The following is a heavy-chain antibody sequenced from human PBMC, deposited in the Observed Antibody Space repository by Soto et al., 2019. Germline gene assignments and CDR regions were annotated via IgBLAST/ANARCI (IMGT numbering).Heavy chain of an antibody. CDR2: ISAYNGNT. D-gene: IGHD3-10*01. V-gene: IGHV1-18*01. CDR1: GYTFTSYG. CDR3: ARVARDTMVRGAKRNWFDP. Sequence: ASVKVSCKASGYTFTSYGISWVRQAPGQGLEWMGWISAYNGNTNYAQKLQGRVTMTTDTSTSTAYMELRSLRSDDTAVYYCARVARDTMVRGAKRNWFDPWGQGTLVTVSS. J-gene: IGHJ5*02.